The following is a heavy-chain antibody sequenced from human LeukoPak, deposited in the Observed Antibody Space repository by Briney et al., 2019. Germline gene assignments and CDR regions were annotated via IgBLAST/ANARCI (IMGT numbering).Heavy chain of an antibody. J-gene: IGHJ4*02. CDR1: GFTFSSYA. V-gene: IGHV3-21*01. Sequence: GGSLRLSCAASGFTFSSYAMNWVRQAPGKGLEWVSSISSSSSYIYYADSVKGRFTISRDNAKNSLYLQMNSLRAEDTAVYYCARDSRFLEWLSGGTSDYWGQGTLVTVSS. D-gene: IGHD3-3*01. CDR3: ARDSRFLEWLSGGTSDY. CDR2: ISSSSSYI.